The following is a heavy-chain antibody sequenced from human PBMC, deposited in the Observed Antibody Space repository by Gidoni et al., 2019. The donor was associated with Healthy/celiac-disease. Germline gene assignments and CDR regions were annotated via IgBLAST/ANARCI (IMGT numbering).Heavy chain of an antibody. Sequence: EVQLVESGGGLGKPGGSLRRSCAASGFTFSSYSMNWVRQAPGKGLELVSSISSSSSYIYYADSVKGRFTISRDNAKNSLYLQMNSLRAEDTAVYYCGFLHYWGQGTLVTVSS. CDR3: GFLHY. V-gene: IGHV3-21*01. J-gene: IGHJ4*02. CDR2: ISSSSSYI. CDR1: GFTFSSYS. D-gene: IGHD2-21*01.